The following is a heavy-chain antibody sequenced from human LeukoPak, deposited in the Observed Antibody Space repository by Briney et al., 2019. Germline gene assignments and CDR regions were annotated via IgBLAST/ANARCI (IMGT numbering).Heavy chain of an antibody. V-gene: IGHV3-20*04. D-gene: IGHD2-21*02. CDR3: ARDYCGGDCYPFDY. CDR1: GFTFDDYG. J-gene: IGHJ4*02. CDR2: INWNGGST. Sequence: GGSLRLSCAVPGFTFDDYGMSWVRQAPGKGLEWVSGINWNGGSTGYADSVKGRFTISRDNAKKSVYLKMNSLRGEDTALYYCARDYCGGDCYPFDYWGQGTLVTVSS.